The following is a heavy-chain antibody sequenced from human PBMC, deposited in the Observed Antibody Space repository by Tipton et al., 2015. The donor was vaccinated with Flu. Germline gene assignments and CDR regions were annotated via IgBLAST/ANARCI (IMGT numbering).Heavy chain of an antibody. Sequence: TLSLTCAVYGGSFSAYYWSWIRQPPGKGLEWVGEINHSGTTNYNPSLTSRVTVSGDTSKNQFSLKLSSVTAADTAVYYCATHCVGVCSHAFDIWGQGTMVTVSS. J-gene: IGHJ3*02. CDR2: INHSGTT. V-gene: IGHV4-34*01. CDR3: ATHCVGVCSHAFDI. D-gene: IGHD2-21*02. CDR1: GGSFSAYY.